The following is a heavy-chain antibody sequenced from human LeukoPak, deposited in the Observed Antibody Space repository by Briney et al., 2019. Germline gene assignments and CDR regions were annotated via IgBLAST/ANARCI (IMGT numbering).Heavy chain of an antibody. CDR2: INSDGNDT. J-gene: IGHJ4*01. D-gene: IGHD4-17*01. CDR1: GFTFSDHW. V-gene: IGHV3-74*01. CDR3: ARDRDYAFDY. Sequence: GGSLRLSCAASGFTFSDHWMHWVRHTPDTGLVWVSRINSDGNDTSYADSVWGRFTISRDNAKNSLYLQMDSLRDEDTAVYYCARDRDYAFDYWGHGTLVTVSS.